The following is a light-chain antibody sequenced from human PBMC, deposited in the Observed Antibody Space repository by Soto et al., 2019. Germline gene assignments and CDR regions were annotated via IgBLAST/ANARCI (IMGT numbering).Light chain of an antibody. CDR3: QQSDSTPPT. CDR1: QSISSY. J-gene: IGKJ1*01. CDR2: AAS. V-gene: IGKV1-39*01. Sequence: DIQMTQSPSSLSASVGDRVTITCRASQSISSYLNWYQQKPRKAPKLLIYAASSLQSGIPSRFSGSGSVTDFTLTISSLQPEDFATYYCQQSDSTPPTFGQGTKVEIK.